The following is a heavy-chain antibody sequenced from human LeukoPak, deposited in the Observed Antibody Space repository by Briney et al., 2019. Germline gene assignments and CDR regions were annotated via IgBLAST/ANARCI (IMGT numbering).Heavy chain of an antibody. CDR1: GHIFTASY. V-gene: IGHV1-2*02. D-gene: IGHD5-18*01. CDR2: ISPNSGDT. J-gene: IGHJ4*02. Sequence: ASVKVSCKASGHIFTASYIHWVRQAPGQGLEWMGRISPNSGDTNFAQKFQGRVTMTRDTSISTAYMELSRLRSDDTAVYYCAKDQGRGYTYGLYYFDYWGQGTLVTVSS. CDR3: AKDQGRGYTYGLYYFDY.